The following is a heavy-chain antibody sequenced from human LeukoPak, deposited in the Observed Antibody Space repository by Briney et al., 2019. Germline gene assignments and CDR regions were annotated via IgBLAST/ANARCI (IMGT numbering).Heavy chain of an antibody. V-gene: IGHV4-59*08. Sequence: SETLSLTCTVSGVSISNSYWSWIRQPPGKGLEWIGYVYYSGGTKYNPSLNSRVTILVDTSKNQLSLKLSSVTAADTAVYYCARHHYYYDSSGYYPHDGFDIWGQGIMVTVSS. D-gene: IGHD3-22*01. CDR3: ARHHYYYDSSGYYPHDGFDI. J-gene: IGHJ3*02. CDR2: VYYSGGT. CDR1: GVSISNSY.